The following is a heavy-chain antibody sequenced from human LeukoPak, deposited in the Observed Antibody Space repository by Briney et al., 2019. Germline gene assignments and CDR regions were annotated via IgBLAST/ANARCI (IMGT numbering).Heavy chain of an antibody. Sequence: ASVKVSCKASGYTFTGYYMHWVRQAPGQGLEWMGWISAYNGNTNYAQKLQGRVTMTTDTSTSTAYMELRSLRSDDTAVYYCARGEVDYYYYMDVWGKGTPVTISS. D-gene: IGHD2-2*01. J-gene: IGHJ6*03. V-gene: IGHV1-18*04. CDR2: ISAYNGNT. CDR1: GYTFTGYY. CDR3: ARGEVDYYYYMDV.